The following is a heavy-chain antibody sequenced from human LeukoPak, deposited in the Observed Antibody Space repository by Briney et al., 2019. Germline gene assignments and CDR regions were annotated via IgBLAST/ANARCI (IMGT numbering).Heavy chain of an antibody. J-gene: IGHJ4*02. V-gene: IGHV1-18*01. D-gene: IGHD2-15*01. CDR1: GYTFTSYG. CDR3: ARVAGCSGGSCYLSWTPTDY. Sequence: ASVTVSCTASGYTFTSYGISWVRQAPGQGLEWMGWISAYNGNTNYAQKLQGRVTMTTDTSTSTAYMELRSLRSDDTAVYYCARVAGCSGGSCYLSWTPTDYWCQGTLVTVSS. CDR2: ISAYNGNT.